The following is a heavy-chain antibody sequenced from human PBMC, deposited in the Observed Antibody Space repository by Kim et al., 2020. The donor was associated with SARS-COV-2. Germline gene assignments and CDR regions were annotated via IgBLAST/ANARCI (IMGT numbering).Heavy chain of an antibody. CDR3: ARLGGYSYEHDAFDI. J-gene: IGHJ3*02. CDR1: GYSFTSYW. Sequence: GESLKISCKGSGYSFTSYWISWVRQMPGKGLEWMGRIDPSDSYTNYSPSFQGHVTISADKSISTAYLQWSSLKASDTAMYYCARLGGYSYEHDAFDIWGQGTMVTVSS. V-gene: IGHV5-10-1*01. D-gene: IGHD5-18*01. CDR2: IDPSDSYT.